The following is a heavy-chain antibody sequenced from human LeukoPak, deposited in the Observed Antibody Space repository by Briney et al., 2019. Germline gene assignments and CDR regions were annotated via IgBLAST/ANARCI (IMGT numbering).Heavy chain of an antibody. CDR1: GGSISSYN. CDR2: IYTSGST. J-gene: IGHJ4*02. D-gene: IGHD5-18*01. CDR3: ARESRVQLWQYFDY. V-gene: IGHV4-4*07. Sequence: SETLSLTCTVSGGSISSYNWSWIRQPAGKGLEWIGRIYTSGSTNYNPSLKSRVTMSVDTSKNQFSLKLSSVTAADTAVYYCARESRVQLWQYFDYWGQGTLVTVSS.